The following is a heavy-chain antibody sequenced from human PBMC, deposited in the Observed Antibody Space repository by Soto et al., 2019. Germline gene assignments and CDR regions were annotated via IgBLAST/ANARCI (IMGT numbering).Heavy chain of an antibody. CDR2: MNPNSGNT. J-gene: IGHJ6*03. V-gene: IGHV1-8*01. CDR3: ARGRYSSSYYYYHMDV. D-gene: IGHD5-18*01. CDR1: GYTFTSYD. Sequence: ASVKVSCKASGYTFTSYDIHWVRQVTGQGLEWMGWMNPNSGNTGYAQKFRGRVTMTRNTSIGTAHMELSSLESEDTAVYYCARGRYSSSYYYYHMDVWGKGTTVTVS.